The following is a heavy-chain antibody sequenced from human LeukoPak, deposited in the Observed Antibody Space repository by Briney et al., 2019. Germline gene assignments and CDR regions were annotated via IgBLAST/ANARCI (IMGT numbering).Heavy chain of an antibody. CDR2: IYYSGST. J-gene: IGHJ6*02. Sequence: SETLSLTCAVYGGSFSGYYWSWIRQPPGKGLEWIGYIYYSGSTNYNPSLKSRVTISVDTSKNQFSLKLSSVTAADTAVYYCATGGIAAAGRYYYYGMDVWGQGTTVTVSS. CDR1: GGSFSGYY. CDR3: ATGGIAAAGRYYYYGMDV. D-gene: IGHD6-13*01. V-gene: IGHV4-59*08.